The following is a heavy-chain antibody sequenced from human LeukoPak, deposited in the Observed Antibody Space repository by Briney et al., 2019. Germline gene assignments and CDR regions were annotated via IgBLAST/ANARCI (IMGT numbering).Heavy chain of an antibody. V-gene: IGHV3-7*01. Sequence: PGGSLRLSCAASGFTFSNFWMNWVRQAPGKGLEWVANIKEDGSEKYYVDSVKGRFTISRDNAKKFVYLQMSSLRAEDTSVYYCARGRGSSLHDSWGQGTLVTVSS. CDR2: IKEDGSEK. CDR3: ARGRGSSLHDS. D-gene: IGHD3-16*01. J-gene: IGHJ4*02. CDR1: GFTFSNFW.